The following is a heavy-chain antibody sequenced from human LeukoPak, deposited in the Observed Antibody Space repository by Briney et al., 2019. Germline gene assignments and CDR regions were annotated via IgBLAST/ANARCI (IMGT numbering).Heavy chain of an antibody. CDR1: GFNFDDYA. Sequence: GRSLRLSCAVSGFNFDDYAMHWVRQAPGRGLEGVSGINWKTGNGIYADSVKGRFTISGDNAKNSLYLQMSSLRAEDTALYYCTRRAARWQFDLWGRGTLLTVSS. CDR3: TRRAARWQFDL. V-gene: IGHV3-9*01. J-gene: IGHJ2*01. CDR2: INWKTGNG. D-gene: IGHD5-24*01.